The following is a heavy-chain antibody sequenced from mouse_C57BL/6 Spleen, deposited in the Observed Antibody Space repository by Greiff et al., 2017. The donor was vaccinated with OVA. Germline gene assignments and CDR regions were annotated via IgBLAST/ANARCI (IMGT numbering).Heavy chain of an antibody. Sequence: DVQLVESGGGLVKPGGSLKLSCAASGFTFSSYAMSWVRQTPEKRLEWVATISDGGSYTYYPDNVKGRFTISRDNAKNNLYLQMSHLKSEDTAMXYCARGGSSSFDYWGQGTTLTVSS. CDR3: ARGGSSSFDY. V-gene: IGHV5-4*01. CDR2: ISDGGSYT. D-gene: IGHD1-1*01. CDR1: GFTFSSYA. J-gene: IGHJ2*01.